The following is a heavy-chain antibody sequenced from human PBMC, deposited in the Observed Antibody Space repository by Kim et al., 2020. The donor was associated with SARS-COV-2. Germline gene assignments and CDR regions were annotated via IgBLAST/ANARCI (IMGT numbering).Heavy chain of an antibody. V-gene: IGHV1-18*04. J-gene: IGHJ3*02. CDR3: ARDCDYGGGTLCGAFDI. CDR1: GYTFTSYG. Sequence: ASVKVSCKASGYTFTSYGISWVRQAPGQGLEWMGWISAYNGNTNYAQKLQGRVTMTTDTSTSTAYMELRSLRSDDTAVYYCARDCDYGGGTLCGAFDIWGQGTMVTVSS. D-gene: IGHD4-17*01. CDR2: ISAYNGNT.